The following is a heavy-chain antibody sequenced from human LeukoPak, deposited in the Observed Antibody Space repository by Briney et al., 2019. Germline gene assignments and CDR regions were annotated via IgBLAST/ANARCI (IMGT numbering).Heavy chain of an antibody. V-gene: IGHV1-69*13. CDR2: IIPIFGTA. CDR3: AREDPGYSSGWYPT. Sequence: GASVKVSCKASGGTFSSYAISWVRQAPGQGLEWMGGIIPIFGTATYAQKFQGRVTITADESTSTAYMELSSLRSEDTAVYYCAREDPGYSSGWYPTWGQGTLVTVSS. CDR1: GGTFSSYA. J-gene: IGHJ5*02. D-gene: IGHD6-19*01.